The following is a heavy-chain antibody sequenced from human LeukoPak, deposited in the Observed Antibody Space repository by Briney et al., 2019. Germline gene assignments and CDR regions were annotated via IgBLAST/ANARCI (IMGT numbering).Heavy chain of an antibody. CDR1: GFTFSSYW. CDR3: ARAPSESGGYYPEYFRH. CDR2: IKSDGNT. D-gene: IGHD3-22*01. J-gene: IGHJ1*01. V-gene: IGHV3-74*01. Sequence: PGGALRLSCAASGFTFSSYWMHWVRQAPGKGLVWVSRIKSDGNTNYADSVKGRSTISSDNAKNTVSLQMNSLRAEDTGVYYCARAPSESGGYYPEYFRHWGQGTLVTVSS.